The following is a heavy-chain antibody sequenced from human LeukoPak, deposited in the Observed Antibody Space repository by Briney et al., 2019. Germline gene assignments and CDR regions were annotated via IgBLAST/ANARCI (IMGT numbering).Heavy chain of an antibody. V-gene: IGHV1-46*01. J-gene: IGHJ4*02. CDR2: IHPGGGST. CDR1: GYTFTNYY. Sequence: ASVTVSCTASGYTFTNYYIHWVRQAPGQGLEWMGIIHPGGGSTTYAQKFQGRVTMTRDTSTSSLYMELSSLRSEDTAAYYCARVSRGQAYDYWGQGTLVTVSS. CDR3: ARVSRGQAYDY. D-gene: IGHD6-25*01.